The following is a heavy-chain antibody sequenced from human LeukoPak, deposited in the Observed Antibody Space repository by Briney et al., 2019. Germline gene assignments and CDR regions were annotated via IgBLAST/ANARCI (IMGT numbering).Heavy chain of an antibody. D-gene: IGHD3-10*01. Sequence: GGSLRLSCAASGFTFSSYGMHWVRQPPGKGLEWVAFIRYDGSNKYYADSVRRRFTISRDNSKNTLYLQMNSLRAEDTAVYYCAKERITMVRGVREFDPWGQGTLVTVSS. CDR3: AKERITMVRGVREFDP. J-gene: IGHJ5*02. CDR2: IRYDGSNK. CDR1: GFTFSSYG. V-gene: IGHV3-30*02.